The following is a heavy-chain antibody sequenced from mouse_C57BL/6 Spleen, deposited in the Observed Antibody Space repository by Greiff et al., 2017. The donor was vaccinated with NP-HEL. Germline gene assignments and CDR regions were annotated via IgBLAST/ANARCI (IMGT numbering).Heavy chain of an antibody. Sequence: VQLQQSGPELVKPGASVKISCKASGYAFSSSWMNWVKQRPGKGLEWIGRIYPGAGDTNYNGKFKSKATLTADKSSSTAYMQLSSLTSEDSAVYFCARLFYAMDYWGQGTSVTVSS. V-gene: IGHV1-82*01. J-gene: IGHJ4*01. CDR2: IYPGAGDT. CDR3: ARLFYAMDY. CDR1: GYAFSSSW.